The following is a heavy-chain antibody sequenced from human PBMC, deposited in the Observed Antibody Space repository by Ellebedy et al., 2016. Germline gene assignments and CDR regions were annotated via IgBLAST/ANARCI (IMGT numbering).Heavy chain of an antibody. Sequence: GGSLRLXXAASGFTFSGYTMNWVRQAPGKGLEWVSSITSRGDYIYYADSVKGRFTISRDIARNSLYLQMKSLRDEDTAVYYCARGGGSSLGGVFDYWGQGTLVTVSS. CDR2: ITSRGDYI. CDR1: GFTFSGYT. J-gene: IGHJ4*02. D-gene: IGHD2-8*02. V-gene: IGHV3-21*01. CDR3: ARGGGSSLGGVFDY.